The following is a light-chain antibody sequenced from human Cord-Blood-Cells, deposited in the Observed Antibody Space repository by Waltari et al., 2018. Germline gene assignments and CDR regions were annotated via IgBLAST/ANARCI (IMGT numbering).Light chain of an antibody. CDR2: GAS. CDR1: QSVRSSY. CDR3: QQYGSSPLT. V-gene: IGKV3-20*01. Sequence: EIVLTPSPGTPSLSPGERATLPCRASQSVRSSYLSWYQQKPGQAPRLLIYGASSRATGIPDRFSGSGSGTDFTLTISRLEPEDFAVYYCQQYGSSPLTFGGGTKVEIK. J-gene: IGKJ4*01.